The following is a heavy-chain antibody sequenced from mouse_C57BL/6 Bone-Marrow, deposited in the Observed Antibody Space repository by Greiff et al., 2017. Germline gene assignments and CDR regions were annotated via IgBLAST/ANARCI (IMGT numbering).Heavy chain of an antibody. Sequence: EVKLVESGGDLVKPGGSLKLSCAASGFTFSSYGMSWVRQTPDKRLEWVATLSSGGSYPYYPDRVKGRFTISIDNAKNTLYLQMSSLKSEDTAMYYCARPYYYGSSLYFDYGGQGTTLTVSS. J-gene: IGHJ2*01. CDR1: GFTFSSYG. D-gene: IGHD1-1*01. CDR3: ARPYYYGSSLYFDY. CDR2: LSSGGSYP. V-gene: IGHV5-6*01.